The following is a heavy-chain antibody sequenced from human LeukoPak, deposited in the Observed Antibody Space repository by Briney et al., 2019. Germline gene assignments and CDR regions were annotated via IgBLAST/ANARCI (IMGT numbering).Heavy chain of an antibody. D-gene: IGHD3-3*01. J-gene: IGHJ4*02. V-gene: IGHV3-7*01. Sequence: GGSLRLSCAASGFTFSSYWMSWVRQAPGKGLEWVANIKQEGSEKYCVDSVKGRFTISRDNAKNPLYLQMNSLRAEDTAVYYCARYYDFWSGYYRGLDYWGQGTLVTVSS. CDR1: GFTFSSYW. CDR2: IKQEGSEK. CDR3: ARYYDFWSGYYRGLDY.